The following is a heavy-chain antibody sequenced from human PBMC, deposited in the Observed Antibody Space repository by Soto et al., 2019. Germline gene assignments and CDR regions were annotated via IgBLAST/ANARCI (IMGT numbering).Heavy chain of an antibody. CDR2: TYYRSRFFS. D-gene: IGHD3-10*01. CDR3: VRDRYSSSGWFDP. V-gene: IGHV6-1*01. J-gene: IGHJ5*02. Sequence: SQTLSLTCAISGDSVSSYSSAWNWIRQSPSGGLEWLGRTYYRSRFFSDYAESVKSRVIINPDTSKNQFSLQLKSVTPEDTAVYYCVRDRYSSSGWFDPWGQGTPVTVSS. CDR1: GDSVSSYSSA.